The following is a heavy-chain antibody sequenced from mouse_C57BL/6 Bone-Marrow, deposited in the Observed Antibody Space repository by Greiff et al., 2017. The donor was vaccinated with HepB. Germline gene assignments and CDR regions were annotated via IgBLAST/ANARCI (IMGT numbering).Heavy chain of an antibody. CDR2: IWSGGST. D-gene: IGHD2-4*01. Sequence: QVQLQQSGPGLVQPSQCLSITCTVSGFSFTSYGVHWVRQSPGQGLEWLGVIWSGGSTDYYAAFISRLSISKDNSTSHVFFKMNSLRADDTAIYDCARKEGFYYEDEGFAYWGQGTLVTVSA. J-gene: IGHJ3*01. V-gene: IGHV2-2*01. CDR3: ARKEGFYYEDEGFAY. CDR1: GFSFTSYG.